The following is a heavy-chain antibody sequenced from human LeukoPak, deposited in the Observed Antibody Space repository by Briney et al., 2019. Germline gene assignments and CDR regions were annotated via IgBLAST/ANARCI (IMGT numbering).Heavy chain of an antibody. V-gene: IGHV3-30-3*01. CDR1: GFTFSSYA. CDR2: ISYDGSNK. J-gene: IGHJ4*02. CDR3: ARGSYYFDY. Sequence: GGSLRLSCAASGFTFSSYAMHWVRQAPGKGLEWVAVISYDGSNKYYADSVKGRSTISRDNAKNTLYLQMNSLRAEDTAVYYCARGSYYFDYWGQGTLVTVSS. D-gene: IGHD3-10*01.